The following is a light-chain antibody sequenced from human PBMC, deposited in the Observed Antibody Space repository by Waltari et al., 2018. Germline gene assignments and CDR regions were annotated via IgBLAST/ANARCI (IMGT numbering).Light chain of an antibody. CDR3: CSYAGSYPWV. J-gene: IGLJ3*02. CDR1: SSDVGGYNY. CDR2: DVS. V-gene: IGLV2-11*01. Sequence: QSALTQPRSVSGSPGQSVTISCTGTSSDVGGYNYVSWYQQHPGKAPKLMIYDVSKRPSGVPVRFSGSKAGNTASLTISGLQAEDEAAYYCCSYAGSYPWVFGGGTKLTVL.